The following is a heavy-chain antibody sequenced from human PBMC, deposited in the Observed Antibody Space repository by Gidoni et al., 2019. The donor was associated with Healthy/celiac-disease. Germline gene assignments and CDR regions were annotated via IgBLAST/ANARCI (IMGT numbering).Heavy chain of an antibody. CDR1: GFTVSSNY. CDR2: IYSGGST. J-gene: IGHJ4*02. Sequence: EVQLVETGGGLIQPGGSLRLSCAASGFTVSSNYMSWVRQAPGKGLEWVSVIYSGGSTYYADSVKGRFTISRDNSKNTLYLQMNSLRAEDTAVYYCARVRAYDSSGYYYGAAFDYWGQGTLVTVSS. V-gene: IGHV3-53*02. D-gene: IGHD3-22*01. CDR3: ARVRAYDSSGYYYGAAFDY.